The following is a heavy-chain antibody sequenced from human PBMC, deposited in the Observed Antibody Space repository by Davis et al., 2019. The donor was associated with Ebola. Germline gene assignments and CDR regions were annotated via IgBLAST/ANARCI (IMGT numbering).Heavy chain of an antibody. CDR2: INPNSGGT. J-gene: IGHJ4*02. Sequence: ASAKVSCNASAYTFTGYYMHWVRQAPGQGLEWIGWINPNSGGTNYAQKFQGRVTMTRDTSISTAYMELSRLRSDDTAVYYCAREIHGITIFGVASSFDYWGQGTLVTVSS. CDR3: AREIHGITIFGVASSFDY. V-gene: IGHV1-2*02. CDR1: AYTFTGYY. D-gene: IGHD3-3*01.